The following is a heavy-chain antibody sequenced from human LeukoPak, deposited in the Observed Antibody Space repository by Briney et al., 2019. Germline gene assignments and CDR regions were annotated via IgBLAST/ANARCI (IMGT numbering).Heavy chain of an antibody. CDR2: ITSGGGTT. CDR3: ARDPPRAAWVFDY. J-gene: IGHJ4*02. CDR1: GFTFSNYA. V-gene: IGHV3-23*01. Sequence: GGSLRLSCAASGFTFSNYAMSWVRQAPGKALEWVSAITSGGGTTYYAGSVKGRFSISRDNSKNTLYLQMNSLRAEDTAVYYCARDPPRAAWVFDYWGQGTLVSVSS. D-gene: IGHD6-25*01.